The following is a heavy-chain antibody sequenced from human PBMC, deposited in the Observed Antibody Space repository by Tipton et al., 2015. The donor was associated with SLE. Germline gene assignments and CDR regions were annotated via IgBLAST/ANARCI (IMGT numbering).Heavy chain of an antibody. J-gene: IGHJ4*02. CDR1: GGSFSGYY. CDR2: INHSGST. D-gene: IGHD6-19*01. Sequence: LRLSCAVYGGSFSGYYWSWIRQPPGKGLEWIGEINHSGSTNYNPSLKSRVTISVDTSKNQFSLKLSSVTAADTAVYYCARHPDRSGWVDYWGQGTLVTVSS. CDR3: ARHPDRSGWVDY. V-gene: IGHV4-34*01.